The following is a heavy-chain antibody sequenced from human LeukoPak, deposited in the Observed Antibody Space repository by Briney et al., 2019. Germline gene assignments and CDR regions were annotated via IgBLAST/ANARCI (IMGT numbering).Heavy chain of an antibody. V-gene: IGHV4-39*01. D-gene: IGHD3-10*01. CDR3: SRLSPYLGSGSSAFPDDS. CDR2: ISYSGST. Sequence: SETLSLTCTVSGGPISSSRYYWGWVRQPPGKGLEWIGSISYSGSTYYNPSLKSRVTISVDTSKNQFSLRLTSVTAADTAVFYCSRLSPYLGSGSSAFPDDSWGQGTLVTVSS. CDR1: GGPISSSRYY. J-gene: IGHJ4*02.